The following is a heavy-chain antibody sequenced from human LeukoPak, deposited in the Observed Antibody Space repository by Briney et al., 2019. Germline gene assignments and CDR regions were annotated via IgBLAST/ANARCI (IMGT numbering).Heavy chain of an antibody. V-gene: IGHV4-59*08. CDR1: GGSISSYY. D-gene: IGHD5-18*01. J-gene: IGHJ4*02. Sequence: SETLSLTCTVSGGSISSYYWSWIRQPPGKGLEWIGYIYYSGSTNYSPSLKSRVTISVDTSKNQFSLNLNSLTAADTAIYYCARVLSDSSGYNFEYWGQGTLVTVSS. CDR2: IYYSGST. CDR3: ARVLSDSSGYNFEY.